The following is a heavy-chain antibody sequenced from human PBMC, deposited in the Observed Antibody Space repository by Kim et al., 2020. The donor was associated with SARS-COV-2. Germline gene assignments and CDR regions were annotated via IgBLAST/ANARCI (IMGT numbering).Heavy chain of an antibody. Sequence: SVKVSCKASGGIFSLYAISWVRQAPGQGLEWMGGTIPIFGTTNYAQKFQGRVSITADESASTAYMELSSLTSDDTAMYFCARDGITGTSSPTDGFDVCGQGTMVAVSS. CDR1: GGIFSLYA. CDR3: ARDGITGTSSPTDGFDV. CDR2: TIPIFGTT. J-gene: IGHJ3*01. V-gene: IGHV1-69*13. D-gene: IGHD1-20*01.